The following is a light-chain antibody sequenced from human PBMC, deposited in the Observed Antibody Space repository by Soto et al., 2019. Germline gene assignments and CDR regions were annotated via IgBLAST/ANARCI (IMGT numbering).Light chain of an antibody. CDR3: QHYVSWT. V-gene: IGKV3-20*01. CDR1: QTISSNY. Sequence: EIVLTQSPGTLSVSPGERANLSCRASQTISSNYLAWYQQQPGQDPSLLIYGASSRATGIPDRFSGSGSVTNVTRNISRLDREDSAIYYCQHYVSWTVVQGTQEE. J-gene: IGKJ1*01. CDR2: GAS.